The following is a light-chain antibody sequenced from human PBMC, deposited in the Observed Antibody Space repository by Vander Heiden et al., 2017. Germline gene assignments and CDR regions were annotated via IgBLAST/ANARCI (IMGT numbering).Light chain of an antibody. Sequence: SFNLTQSPSVSVSPGQTASIACSGDTLGNQYVSWYQKKPGQSPLLVIYQDNKRPSGIPERFSCSNSENTATLTIGGTKAMDEADYFCEARDSTALSVFGSGTKVSVL. CDR2: QDN. J-gene: IGLJ1*01. V-gene: IGLV3-1*01. CDR1: TLGNQY. CDR3: EARDSTALSV.